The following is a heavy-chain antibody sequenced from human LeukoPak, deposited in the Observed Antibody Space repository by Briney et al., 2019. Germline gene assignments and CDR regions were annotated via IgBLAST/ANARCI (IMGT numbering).Heavy chain of an antibody. CDR2: IYYSVST. Sequence: PSETLSLTCTVSGGSISRISHYWGWIRQPPGKGLEWSGSIYYSVSTYYNPSRKSRGTISVATSKNQFSLTLSSVPAADTAVYYCARTIVGAPDSWGREPWSPSPQ. J-gene: IGHJ4*02. V-gene: IGHV4-39*01. CDR3: ARTIVGAPDS. CDR1: GGSISRISHY. D-gene: IGHD1-26*01.